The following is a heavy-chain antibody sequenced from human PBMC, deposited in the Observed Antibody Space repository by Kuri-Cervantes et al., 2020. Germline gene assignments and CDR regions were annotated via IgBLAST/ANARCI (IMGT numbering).Heavy chain of an antibody. CDR1: GFTFSSYA. D-gene: IGHD2-2*01. CDR3: ARSCSSTSCFDY. Sequence: GGSLRLSCAASGFTFSSYAMSWVRQAPGKGLEWVSAISGSGGSTYYADSVKGRFTISRDNSKNTLYLQMNSLRAEDTAVYYCARSCSSTSCFDYWGQGTLVTVSS. CDR2: ISGSGGST. J-gene: IGHJ4*02. V-gene: IGHV3-23*01.